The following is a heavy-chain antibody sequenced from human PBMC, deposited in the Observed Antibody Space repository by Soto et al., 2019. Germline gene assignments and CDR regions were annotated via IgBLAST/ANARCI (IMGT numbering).Heavy chain of an antibody. V-gene: IGHV2-5*01. J-gene: IGHJ6*02. CDR1: GFSLSTTGEG. CDR2: VHWNDDK. Sequence: QITLKEAGPTLVKPTQTLTLTCTFSGFSLSTTGEGVFWIRQPPGKAPEWLALVHWNDDKRYSPSLRPRLTIRKYTSRNQVDLSLTNWDAVDTGAYYCAHRRLGDNSPGYYGLDVWGQGTTVIVSS. CDR3: AHRRLGDNSPGYYGLDV. D-gene: IGHD3-3*01.